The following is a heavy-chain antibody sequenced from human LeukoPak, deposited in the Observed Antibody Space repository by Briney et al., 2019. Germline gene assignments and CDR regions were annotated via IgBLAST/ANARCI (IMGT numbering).Heavy chain of an antibody. V-gene: IGHV3-49*04. CDR3: TTWLVGAPK. CDR2: IRRKGAGGTP. D-gene: IGHD1-26*01. Sequence: GRSLRLSCTASGFTFGDYDMSWVRQAPGKGLEWVGFIRRKGAGGTPDYAASVKGRFTISRDDSKNTLYLQMNSLKTEDTAVYYCTTWLVGAPKWGQGTLVTVSS. CDR1: GFTFGDYD. J-gene: IGHJ4*02.